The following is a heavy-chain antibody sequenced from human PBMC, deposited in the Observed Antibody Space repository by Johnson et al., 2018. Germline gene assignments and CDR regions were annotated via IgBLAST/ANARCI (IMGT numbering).Heavy chain of an antibody. CDR3: AKDIAALPTYYYYMDV. J-gene: IGHJ6*03. Sequence: VQLVESGGGLVQPGGSLRLSCAASGFTFSSYAMSWVRQAPWKGLEWVSAISGSGGSTYYADSVQGRFTISRDNSKNTRYLQMNSLRAEDTAVYYCAKDIAALPTYYYYMDVWGKGTTVTVSS. CDR2: ISGSGGST. V-gene: IGHV3-23*04. CDR1: GFTFSSYA. D-gene: IGHD6-6*01.